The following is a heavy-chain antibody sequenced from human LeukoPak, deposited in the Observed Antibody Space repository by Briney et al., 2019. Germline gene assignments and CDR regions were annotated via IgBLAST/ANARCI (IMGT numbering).Heavy chain of an antibody. J-gene: IGHJ4*02. V-gene: IGHV1-2*02. CDR1: GYTFTGYY. CDR3: ARLSLGYCSSTSCPPGDY. D-gene: IGHD2-2*01. CDR2: INPNSGGT. Sequence: GASVKVSCKASGYTFTGYYMHWVRQAPGQGLEWMGWINPNSGGTNYAQKFQGRVTMTRDTSISTAYMELSRLRSDDTAVYYCARLSLGYCSSTSCPPGDYWGQGTLVTVSS.